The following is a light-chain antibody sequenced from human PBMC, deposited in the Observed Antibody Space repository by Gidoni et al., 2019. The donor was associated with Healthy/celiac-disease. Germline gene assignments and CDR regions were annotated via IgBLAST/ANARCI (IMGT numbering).Light chain of an antibody. Sequence: EIVLTQSPATLSLSPGERATLSCRASQSVSSYLAWYQQKPGKAPRLLIYDASNRATGIPARFSGSGSGTDFTLTISSLEPEDFAVYYCKRRSNWPPLTFGGGTKVEIK. J-gene: IGKJ4*01. CDR3: KRRSNWPPLT. V-gene: IGKV3-11*01. CDR2: DAS. CDR1: QSVSSY.